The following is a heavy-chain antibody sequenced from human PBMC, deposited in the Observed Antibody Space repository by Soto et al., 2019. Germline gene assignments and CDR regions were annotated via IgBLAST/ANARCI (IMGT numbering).Heavy chain of an antibody. CDR3: ACDRGLTEDYTFHYYGMDV. CDR1: RFTFSSYG. J-gene: IGHJ6*02. Sequence: GGSLRLSCAASRFTFSSYGMNWVRQAPGKGLEWVSYISSSSTTIYYAESVKGRFTISRDNAKNSLYLQMNSLRDEDTAVYYYACDRGLTEDYTFHYYGMDVWGQGTMVTVSS. D-gene: IGHD3-3*01. V-gene: IGHV3-48*02. CDR2: ISSSSTTI.